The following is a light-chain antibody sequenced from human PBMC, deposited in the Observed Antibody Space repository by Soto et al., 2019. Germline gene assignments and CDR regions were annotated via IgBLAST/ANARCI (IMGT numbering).Light chain of an antibody. CDR1: QVIGIY. Sequence: DIQLTQSPSFLSASVGDSVTITCRASQVIGIYLAWYQQKPGKAPKLLISAASTLQSGVPSRFSGSGSGTDFTLTIRSLQPEDFATYYCQQTYSTPRTFGQGTKVDIK. CDR3: QQTYSTPRT. CDR2: AAS. V-gene: IGKV1-39*01. J-gene: IGKJ1*01.